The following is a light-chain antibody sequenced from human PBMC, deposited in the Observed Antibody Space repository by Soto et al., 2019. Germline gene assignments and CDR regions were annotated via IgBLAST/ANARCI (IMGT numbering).Light chain of an antibody. CDR3: SSYSTSTAYL. V-gene: IGLV2-14*01. CDR2: EVS. J-gene: IGLJ1*01. Sequence: QSALTQPASVSGSPGQSITISCTGTSSDVGGYDYVSWYQLHPGKAPKLMIFEVSNRPSGVSYRFSGSKSGNTASLTISGLQAEGEADYFCSSYSTSTAYLFGTGTKVTVL. CDR1: SSDVGGYDY.